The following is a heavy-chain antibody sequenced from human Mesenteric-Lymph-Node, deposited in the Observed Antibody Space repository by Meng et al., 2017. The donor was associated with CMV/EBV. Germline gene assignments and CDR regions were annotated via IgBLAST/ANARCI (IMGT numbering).Heavy chain of an antibody. CDR2: IYYSGST. D-gene: IGHD3-22*01. CDR1: GGSVSSGSYY. V-gene: IGHV4-61*01. CDR3: ARFDITMIVVVIMVGPH. J-gene: IGHJ4*02. Sequence: SETLSLTCTVSGGSVSSGSYYWSRIRQPPGKGLEWIGYIYYSGSTNYNPSLKSRVTISVDTSKNQFSLKLSSVTAADTAVYYCARFDITMIVVVIMVGPHGGQGTLVTVSS.